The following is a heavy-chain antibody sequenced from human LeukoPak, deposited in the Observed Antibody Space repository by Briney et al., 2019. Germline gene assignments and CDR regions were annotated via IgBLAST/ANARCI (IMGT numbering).Heavy chain of an antibody. CDR3: ATGGTYTGY. J-gene: IGHJ4*02. CDR2: ISYDGSNK. V-gene: IGHV3-30*04. Sequence: PGRSLRLSCAASGFTFSSYAMHWVRQAPGKGLEWVALISYDGSNKYFADSVKGRFTISRDNSKNTLYLQMNSLRAEDTAVYYCATGGTYTGYWGQGTLVTASS. D-gene: IGHD1-26*01. CDR1: GFTFSSYA.